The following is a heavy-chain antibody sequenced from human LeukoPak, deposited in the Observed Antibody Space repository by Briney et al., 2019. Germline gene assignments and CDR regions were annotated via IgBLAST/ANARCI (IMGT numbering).Heavy chain of an antibody. J-gene: IGHJ4*02. Sequence: NPSETLSLTCAVSGGSISSGSYSWSWLRQPPGKGLEWIGYIYPRGSTYYNPSLKSRVILSLDKSANQFSLNLSSVTAADTAVYYCARFSPRAMGNYLDFWGQGTLVTVSS. D-gene: IGHD7-27*01. CDR1: GGSISSGSYS. CDR3: ARFSPRAMGNYLDF. CDR2: IYPRGST. V-gene: IGHV4-30-2*01.